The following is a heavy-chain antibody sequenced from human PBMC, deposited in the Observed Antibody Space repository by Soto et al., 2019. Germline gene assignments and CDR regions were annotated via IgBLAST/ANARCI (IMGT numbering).Heavy chain of an antibody. CDR2: INHRGST. D-gene: IGHD2-2*01. CDR1: GGSFSGYY. V-gene: IGHV4-34*01. Sequence: SETLSLTCAVYGGSFSGYYWSWIRQPPGKGLEWIGEINHRGSTNYNPSLRSRITISVDTSKNQFSLKLSSVTAADTAVYYCARASPEYCSSTSCQFYYYYYMDVWGKGTTVT. J-gene: IGHJ6*03. CDR3: ARASPEYCSSTSCQFYYYYYMDV.